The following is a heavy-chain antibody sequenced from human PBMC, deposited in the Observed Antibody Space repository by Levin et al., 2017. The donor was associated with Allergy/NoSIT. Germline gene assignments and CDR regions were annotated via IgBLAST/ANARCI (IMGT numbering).Heavy chain of an antibody. D-gene: IGHD3-22*01. CDR3: ARESVVNTFDI. Sequence: SQTLSLTCTVSGDSISRYYWNWIRQPPGKGLEWIGYIHYSGSTKYNPSLESRVTMSVETSKKQFSLKLNSVTAADTAVYYCARESVVNTFDIWGQGTMVTVSS. V-gene: IGHV4-59*01. J-gene: IGHJ3*02. CDR1: GDSISRYY. CDR2: IHYSGST.